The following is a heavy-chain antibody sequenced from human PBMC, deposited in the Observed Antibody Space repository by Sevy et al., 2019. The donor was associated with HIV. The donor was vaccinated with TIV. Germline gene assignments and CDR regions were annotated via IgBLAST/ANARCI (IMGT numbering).Heavy chain of an antibody. V-gene: IGHV3-23*01. J-gene: IGHJ4*02. Sequence: GGSLRLSCAASGFTFSKYSMSWVRQPPGKGLEWVSTLSFGCGEINYADSVKGRFTISRANSKSSVYLQMNNLEPEDTAVYYCAREGCTKPHDYWGQGTLVTVSS. D-gene: IGHD2-8*01. CDR2: LSFGCGEI. CDR1: GFTFSKYS. CDR3: AREGCTKPHDY.